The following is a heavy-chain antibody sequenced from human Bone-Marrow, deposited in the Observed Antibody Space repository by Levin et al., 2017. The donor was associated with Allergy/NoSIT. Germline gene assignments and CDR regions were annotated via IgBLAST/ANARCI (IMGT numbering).Heavy chain of an antibody. CDR2: IRSKANSYAT. J-gene: IGHJ5*02. CDR3: TSNFLDVVPAAIYNWFDP. V-gene: IGHV3-73*01. D-gene: IGHD2-2*02. Sequence: PGGSLRLSCAASGFTFSGSAMHWVRQASGKGLEWVGRIRSKANSYATAYAASVKGRFTISRDDSKNTAYLQMNSLKTEDTAVYYCTSNFLDVVPAAIYNWFDPWGQGTLVTVSS. CDR1: GFTFSGSA.